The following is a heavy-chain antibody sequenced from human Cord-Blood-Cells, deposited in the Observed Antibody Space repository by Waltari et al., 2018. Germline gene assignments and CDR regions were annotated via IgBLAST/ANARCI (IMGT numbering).Heavy chain of an antibody. CDR1: SGYY. Sequence: QVQLQQWGAGLLKPSETLSFSGYYWSWIRQPPGKVLEWIGEINHSGSTNYNPSLKSRVTISVDTSKNQFSLKLRSVTAADTAVYYCASLGCSSTSCYWFDPWGQGTLVTVSS. V-gene: IGHV4-34*01. CDR2: INHSGST. CDR3: ASLGCSSTSCYWFDP. D-gene: IGHD2-2*01. J-gene: IGHJ5*02.